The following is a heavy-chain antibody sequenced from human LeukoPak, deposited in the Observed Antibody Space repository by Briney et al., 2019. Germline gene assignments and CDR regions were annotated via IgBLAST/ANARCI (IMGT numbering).Heavy chain of an antibody. D-gene: IGHD3-9*01. CDR3: ARRYYDILTGYYKYYFDY. Sequence: GESLKVSCKASGYTFTGYYMHWVRQAPGQGLEWMGWINPNSGGTNYAQKFQGRVTMTRDTSISTAYMELSRLRSDDTAVYYCARRYYDILTGYYKYYFDYWGQGTLVTVSS. CDR2: INPNSGGT. CDR1: GYTFTGYY. V-gene: IGHV1-2*02. J-gene: IGHJ4*02.